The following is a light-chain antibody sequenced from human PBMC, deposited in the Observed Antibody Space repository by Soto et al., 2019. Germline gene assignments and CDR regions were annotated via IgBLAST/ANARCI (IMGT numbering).Light chain of an antibody. J-gene: IGLJ1*01. CDR3: SSYTSSSTLV. Sequence: QSALTQPASVSGSPGQSITISCTGTSSDVGGYNYVSWYQQHPGKAPKLMIYEVSKRPSGVSNRFSGSKSGNTASLPISGLQAEDEGDYYCSSYTSSSTLVFGTGTKLTVL. V-gene: IGLV2-14*01. CDR1: SSDVGGYNY. CDR2: EVS.